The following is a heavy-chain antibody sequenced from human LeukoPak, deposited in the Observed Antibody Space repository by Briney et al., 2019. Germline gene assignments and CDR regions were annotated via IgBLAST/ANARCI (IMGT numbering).Heavy chain of an antibody. Sequence: GGSLRLSCAASGFTFSSHWMHWVRQAPGKGLVWVSRINGDGSNTTYADSVKGRFTISRDNANNLVFLQMNSLRAEDTAVYYCARVGRSGYSLDYWGQGTLVTVSS. V-gene: IGHV3-74*03. D-gene: IGHD3-3*01. CDR1: GFTFSSHW. CDR3: ARVGRSGYSLDY. CDR2: INGDGSNT. J-gene: IGHJ4*02.